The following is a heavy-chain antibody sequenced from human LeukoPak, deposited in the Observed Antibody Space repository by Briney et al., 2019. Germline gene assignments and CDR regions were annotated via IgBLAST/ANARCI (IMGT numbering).Heavy chain of an antibody. V-gene: IGHV3-7*01. CDR2: IKQEGSEK. Sequence: GGSLRFSCAASGFTFSSYWMSWVRQAPGKGLEWLANIKQEGSEKFHADSVKGRFTISRDNAKNSLFLQMNSLRAGDTAVYYCARVKEDFDWGSYHLDHWGQGILVTVSS. J-gene: IGHJ4*02. CDR1: GFTFSSYW. CDR3: ARVKEDFDWGSYHLDH. D-gene: IGHD3-16*02.